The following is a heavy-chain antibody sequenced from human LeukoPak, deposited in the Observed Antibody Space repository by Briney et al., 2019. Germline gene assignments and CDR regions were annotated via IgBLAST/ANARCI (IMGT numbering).Heavy chain of an antibody. CDR3: ARATSYSNYGMDV. Sequence: GGSLRLSCAASGFIFSNYVMSWVRQAPGKGLEWVSSISGSGGTTYYADSVKGRFTISRDNAKNTLYLQMNSLRAEDTAVHYCARATSYSNYGMDVWGQGTTVTVSS. CDR1: GFIFSNYV. V-gene: IGHV3-23*01. CDR2: ISGSGGTT. J-gene: IGHJ6*02. D-gene: IGHD4-11*01.